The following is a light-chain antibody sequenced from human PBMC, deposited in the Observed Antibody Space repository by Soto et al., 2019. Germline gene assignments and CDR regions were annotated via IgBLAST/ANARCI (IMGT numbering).Light chain of an antibody. CDR1: SSNVENNF. J-gene: IGLJ3*02. CDR3: AAWDDSLNGLL. Sequence: QSVLTQPPSASGTPGQRVTISCSGSSSNVENNFLNWYRHLPGTAPKLLIYKDNQRPSGVPDRFNGSKSGISASLAISGLHSDDEADYYCAAWDDSLNGLLFGGGTKLTVL. CDR2: KDN. V-gene: IGLV1-44*01.